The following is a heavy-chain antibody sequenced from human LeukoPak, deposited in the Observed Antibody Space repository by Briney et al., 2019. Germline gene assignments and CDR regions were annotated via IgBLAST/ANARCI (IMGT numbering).Heavy chain of an antibody. Sequence: VKISCKASGYTFSDYYIHWVQQAPGKGLEWMGRIDPDNDKTVYAEKFQGRVTITADTSTDTAYMELSSLKSEDTAVYYCATSHAVDFWGQGTMVTVSS. J-gene: IGHJ3*01. CDR1: GYTFSDYY. CDR3: ATSHAVDF. V-gene: IGHV1-69-2*01. CDR2: IDPDNDKT.